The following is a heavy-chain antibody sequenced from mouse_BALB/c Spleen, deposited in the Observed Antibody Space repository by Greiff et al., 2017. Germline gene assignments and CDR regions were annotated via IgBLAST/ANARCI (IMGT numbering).Heavy chain of an antibody. CDR3: ARDGNYVGYYAMDD. CDR1: GFTFSSYA. Sequence: DVKLQESGGGLVKPGGSLKLSCAASGFTFSSYAMSWVRQSPEKRLEWVAEISSGGSYTYYPDTVTGRFTISRDNAKNTLYLEMSSLRSEDTAMYYCARDGNYVGYYAMDDWGEGTSVSVPP. V-gene: IGHV5-9-4*01. J-gene: IGHJ4*01. CDR2: ISSGGSYT. D-gene: IGHD2-1*01.